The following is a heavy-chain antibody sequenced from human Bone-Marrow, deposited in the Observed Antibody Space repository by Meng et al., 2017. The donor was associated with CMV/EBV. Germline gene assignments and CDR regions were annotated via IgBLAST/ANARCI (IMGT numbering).Heavy chain of an antibody. D-gene: IGHD2-2*02. J-gene: IGHJ6*02. Sequence: SETLSLTCTVSGGSISSYYWSWIRQPPGKGLEWIGYIYYSGSTNYNPSLKSRVTISVDTSKNQFSLKLSSVTAADTAVYYCARCFGYCSSTSCYRVDYYYYYGMDVWGQGTTVTFSS. CDR2: IYYSGST. CDR3: ARCFGYCSSTSCYRVDYYYYYGMDV. V-gene: IGHV4-59*01. CDR1: GGSISSYY.